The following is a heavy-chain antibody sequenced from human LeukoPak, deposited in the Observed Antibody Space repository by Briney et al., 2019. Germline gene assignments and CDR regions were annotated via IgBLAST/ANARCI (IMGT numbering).Heavy chain of an antibody. D-gene: IGHD3-10*01. Sequence: GGSLRLSCAASGFTFSSYAMSWVRQAPGKGLEWVSVISGSGGSTYYADSVKGRFTISRDNSKNTLYLQMNSLRAEDTAVYYCEVTNMVRGAIYFDYWGQGTLVTVSS. V-gene: IGHV3-23*01. J-gene: IGHJ4*02. CDR2: ISGSGGST. CDR3: EVTNMVRGAIYFDY. CDR1: GFTFSSYA.